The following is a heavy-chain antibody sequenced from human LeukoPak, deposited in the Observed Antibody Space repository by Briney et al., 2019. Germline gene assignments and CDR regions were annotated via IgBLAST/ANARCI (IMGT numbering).Heavy chain of an antibody. D-gene: IGHD3-22*01. V-gene: IGHV6-1*01. CDR3: ASLIMFSVIVVVIGPPYYYYYMDV. CDR2: TYYRSKWYN. J-gene: IGHJ6*03. CDR1: GDSFSSNSAA. Sequence: SQTLSLTCALSGDSFSSNSAAWNWIRQSPSRGLEWLGRTYYRSKWYNDYAVSVKSRTTINPDTSKNRFSLQLNSVTPEDTAVYYCASLIMFSVIVVVIGPPYYYYYMDVWGKGTTVTISS.